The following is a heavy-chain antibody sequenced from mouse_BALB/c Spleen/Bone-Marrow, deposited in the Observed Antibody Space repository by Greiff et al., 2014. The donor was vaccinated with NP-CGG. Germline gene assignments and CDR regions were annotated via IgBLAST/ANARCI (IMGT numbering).Heavy chain of an antibody. J-gene: IGHJ2*01. Sequence: VKLQESGSVLVRPGASVRLSCKASGYTFTNSWIHWAKQRPGQGLEWIGDIHPSSGNTNYNEKFKAKATLTVDTSSSTAYVDLSSLTSEDSAVYYCARHHRYAYYFDYWGQGTTLTVSS. D-gene: IGHD2-14*01. CDR1: GYTFTNSW. CDR2: IHPSSGNT. CDR3: ARHHRYAYYFDY. V-gene: IGHV1S130*01.